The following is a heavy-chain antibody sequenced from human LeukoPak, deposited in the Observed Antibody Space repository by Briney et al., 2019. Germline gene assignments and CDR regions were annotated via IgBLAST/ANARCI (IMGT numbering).Heavy chain of an antibody. D-gene: IGHD1-1*01. V-gene: IGHV4-59*11. Sequence: KPSETLSLTCTVSGGSISSHYWSWIRQPPGKGLEWIGYIYYSGSTNYNPSLKSRVTISVDTSKNQFSLKLSSVTAADTAVYYCARNWNPRYYYYYYMDVWGKGTTVTVSS. CDR3: ARNWNPRYYYYYYMDV. CDR2: IYYSGST. J-gene: IGHJ6*03. CDR1: GGSISSHY.